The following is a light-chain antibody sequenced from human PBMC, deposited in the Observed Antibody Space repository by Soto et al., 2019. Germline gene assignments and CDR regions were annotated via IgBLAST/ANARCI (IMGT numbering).Light chain of an antibody. V-gene: IGLV2-11*01. Sequence: QYALTQPRSVSGSPGQSVTISCTGTSSDVGGYNYVSWYQQHPGKAPKLMISDVSKRPSGVPDRFSGSKSGNTASLTISGLQADDEADYYCCSSAGTYTSVFGGGTKLTVL. CDR2: DVS. CDR1: SSDVGGYNY. CDR3: CSSAGTYTSV. J-gene: IGLJ3*02.